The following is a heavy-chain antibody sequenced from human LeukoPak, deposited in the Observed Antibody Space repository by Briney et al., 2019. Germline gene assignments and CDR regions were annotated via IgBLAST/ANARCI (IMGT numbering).Heavy chain of an antibody. J-gene: IGHJ3*02. CDR1: AFTFSNYW. D-gene: IGHD4-17*01. Sequence: LPGGSLRLSCAASAFTFSNYWMSWVRQAPGKGLEWVANINQDGSEKYYVDSVKGRFTISRDNAKNSLYLQMNSLRAEDTAVYYCARGLRTDYGDYGSGSFDIWGQGTMVTVSS. CDR2: INQDGSEK. V-gene: IGHV3-7*01. CDR3: ARGLRTDYGDYGSGSFDI.